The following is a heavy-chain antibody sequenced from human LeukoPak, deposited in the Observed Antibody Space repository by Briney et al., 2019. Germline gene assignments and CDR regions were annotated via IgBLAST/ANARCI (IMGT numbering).Heavy chain of an antibody. CDR3: ATDQRFLEWLFNY. J-gene: IGHJ4*02. D-gene: IGHD3-3*01. CDR2: IIPIFGTA. Sequence: GASVKVSCKASGGTFSSYAISWVRQAPGQGLEWMGGIIPIFGTANYAQKFQGRVTITTDESTSTAYMELSSLRSEDTAVYYCATDQRFLEWLFNYWGQGTLVTVSS. V-gene: IGHV1-69*05. CDR1: GGTFSSYA.